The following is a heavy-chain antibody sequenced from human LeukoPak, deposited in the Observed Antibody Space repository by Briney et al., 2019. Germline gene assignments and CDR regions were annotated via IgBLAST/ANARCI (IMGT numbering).Heavy chain of an antibody. V-gene: IGHV4-59*12. Sequence: PSETLSLTCTVSGGSISSYFWSWIRQPPGKGLEWIGYIYYSGSTNYNPSLKSRVTISVDKSKNQFSLKLSSVTAADTAVYYCARAAAGNDYWGQGTLVTVSS. CDR3: ARAAAGNDY. J-gene: IGHJ4*02. D-gene: IGHD6-13*01. CDR2: IYYSGST. CDR1: GGSISSYF.